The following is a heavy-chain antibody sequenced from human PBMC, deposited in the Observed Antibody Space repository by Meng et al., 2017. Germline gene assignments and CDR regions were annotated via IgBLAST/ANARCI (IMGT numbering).Heavy chain of an antibody. CDR3: ARGSMFGATVTKIDY. CDR1: GGSFSGYY. Sequence: QVQLQQLGAGLLKPSETLSLTCAVYGGSFSGYYWSWIRQPPGNGLEWIGEINHSGSTNYNPSLKSRVTISVDTSKNQFSLKLSSVTAADTAVYYCARGSMFGATVTKIDYWGQGTLVTVSS. J-gene: IGHJ4*02. CDR2: INHSGST. D-gene: IGHD4-17*01. V-gene: IGHV4-34*01.